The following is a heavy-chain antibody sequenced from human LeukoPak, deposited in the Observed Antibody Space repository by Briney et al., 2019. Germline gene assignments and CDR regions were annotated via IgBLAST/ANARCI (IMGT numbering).Heavy chain of an antibody. CDR3: TAGRAYSLLDF. D-gene: IGHD5-18*01. V-gene: IGHV1-24*01. CDR2: FDLVHGDT. Sequence: ASVKVSCKVSGYRFTELSRHWVRQAPGKGLEWLGGFDLVHGDTIYAQKFQGRVTMTEDTSTDTSYMELSSLGSEDPAVYFCTAGRAYSLLDFWGQGTLV. J-gene: IGHJ4*02. CDR1: GYRFTELS.